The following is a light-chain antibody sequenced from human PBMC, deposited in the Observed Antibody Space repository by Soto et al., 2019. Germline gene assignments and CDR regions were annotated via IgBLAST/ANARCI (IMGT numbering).Light chain of an antibody. CDR2: GAS. V-gene: IGKV3-20*01. J-gene: IGKJ3*01. CDR1: QSVSSSY. Sequence: EIVLTQSPGTLSLSPGERATLSCRASQSVSSSYLAWYQQKLGQAPRLLIYGASTRATGIPDRFSGSGSGTDFTLTISRLDPEDFAVYYCQQYGTSPLTFGPGTKVYIK. CDR3: QQYGTSPLT.